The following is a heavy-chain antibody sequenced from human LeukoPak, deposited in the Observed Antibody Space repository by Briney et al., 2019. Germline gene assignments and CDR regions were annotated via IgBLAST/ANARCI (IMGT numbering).Heavy chain of an antibody. CDR1: GFTFDGYG. CDR3: TKVTDWRTGFDY. D-gene: IGHD3-9*01. J-gene: IGHJ4*02. V-gene: IGHV3-9*01. CDR2: ITWNSDDM. Sequence: PGGSLRLFCAASGFTFDGYGMYWVRQAPGKGLEWVSGITWNSDDMAYADSVRGRFTISRDNAKNCLYLQMNSLRVEDTALYYCTKVTDWRTGFDYWSQGTLVTVSS.